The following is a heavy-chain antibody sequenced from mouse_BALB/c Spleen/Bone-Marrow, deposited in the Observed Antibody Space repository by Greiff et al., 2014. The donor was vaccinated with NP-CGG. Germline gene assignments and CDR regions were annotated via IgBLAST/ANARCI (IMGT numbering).Heavy chain of an antibody. CDR1: GYTFTSYW. Sequence: QVQLQQSGAELVKPGASVKMSCKASGYTFTSYWMHWVKQRPGQGLEWIGVIDPSDSYTSYNQKFKGKATLTVDTSSSTAYMRLSSLTSEDSAVYYCTRRGYYAMDYWGQGTSVTVSS. CDR2: IDPSDSYT. CDR3: TRRGYYAMDY. V-gene: IGHV1S127*01. J-gene: IGHJ4*01.